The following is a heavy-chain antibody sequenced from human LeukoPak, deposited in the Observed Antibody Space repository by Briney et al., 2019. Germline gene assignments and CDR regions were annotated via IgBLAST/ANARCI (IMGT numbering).Heavy chain of an antibody. D-gene: IGHD6-19*01. Sequence: GGSLRLSCAASGFTFSSYAMSWVRQAPGKGLEWVSAISGSGGSTYYADSVKGRFTISSDNSKNTLYLQMNSLRAEDTAVYYCAKLGIAVAGTGYNWFDPWGQGTLVTVSS. CDR3: AKLGIAVAGTGYNWFDP. CDR1: GFTFSSYA. V-gene: IGHV3-23*01. J-gene: IGHJ5*02. CDR2: ISGSGGST.